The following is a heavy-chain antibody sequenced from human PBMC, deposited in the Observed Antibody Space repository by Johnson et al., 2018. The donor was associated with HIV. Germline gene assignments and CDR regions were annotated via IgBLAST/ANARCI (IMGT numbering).Heavy chain of an antibody. CDR3: AREGPPRAFDI. J-gene: IGHJ3*02. CDR2: ISWNTGNI. V-gene: IGHV3-9*01. CDR1: GFTFDDSA. Sequence: VQLVESGGGLVQPGRSLRLSCAASGFTFDDSAMHWVRQAPGKGLEWVSGISWNTGNIGYADSVKGRFTISRDNANNSLYLQMKSLRAEDTAVYYCAREGPPRAFDIWGQGTMVTVSS.